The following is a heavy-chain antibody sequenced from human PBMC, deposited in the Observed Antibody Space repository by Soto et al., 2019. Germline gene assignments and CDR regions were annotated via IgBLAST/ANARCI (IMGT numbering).Heavy chain of an antibody. CDR1: GFTFSSYG. V-gene: IGHV3-33*01. CDR2: IWYDGSNK. D-gene: IGHD2-21*02. CDR3: ARGYGGNSGYFDY. Sequence: VQLVESGGGVVQPGRSLRLSCAASGFTFSSYGMHWVRQAPGKGLEWVAVIWYDGSNKYYADSVKGRFTISRDNSKNTLYLQMNSLRAEDTAVYYCARGYGGNSGYFDYWGQGTLVTVSS. J-gene: IGHJ4*02.